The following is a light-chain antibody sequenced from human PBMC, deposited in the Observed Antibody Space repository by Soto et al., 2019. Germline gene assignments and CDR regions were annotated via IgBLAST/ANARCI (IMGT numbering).Light chain of an antibody. CDR2: DAS. CDR3: QQRGTWPRVT. CDR1: QSISRY. V-gene: IGKV3-11*01. Sequence: IVLTQSPATLSLSPGETATLSCRASQSISRYLAWYQQKPGQAPRLLIYDASIRATGIPARLRGGGSETDFTLTISSLAPEDFAIYYCQQRGTWPRVTFGGGTKVDIK. J-gene: IGKJ4*01.